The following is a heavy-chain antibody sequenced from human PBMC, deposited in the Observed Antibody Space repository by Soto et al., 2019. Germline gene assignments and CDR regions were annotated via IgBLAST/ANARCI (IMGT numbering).Heavy chain of an antibody. V-gene: IGHV1-24*01. Sequence: GASVKVSCKVSGHTLTELSMHWVRQAPGKGLEWMGGFDPEDGETIYAQKFQGRVTMTEDTSTDTAYMELSSLRSEDTAVYYCARNYDYIWGSYRYDYYYYMDVWGKGTTVTVSS. J-gene: IGHJ6*03. D-gene: IGHD3-16*02. CDR2: FDPEDGET. CDR1: GHTLTELS. CDR3: ARNYDYIWGSYRYDYYYYMDV.